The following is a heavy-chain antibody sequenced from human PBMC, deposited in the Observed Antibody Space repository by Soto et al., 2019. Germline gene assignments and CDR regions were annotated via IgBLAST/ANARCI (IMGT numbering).Heavy chain of an antibody. V-gene: IGHV4-39*01. CDR3: SGRLEDYYYYYRMEG. CDR2: IYYSGST. D-gene: IGHD3-3*01. J-gene: IGHJ6*02. Sequence: SETLSLTCTVSGGSISSSSYYWGWIRQPPGKGLEWIGSIYYSGSTYYNPSLKSRVTISVDTSKNQFSLKLSSVTAADTAVYYCSGRLEDYYYYYRMEGWGQGTTVTVSS. CDR1: GGSISSSSYY.